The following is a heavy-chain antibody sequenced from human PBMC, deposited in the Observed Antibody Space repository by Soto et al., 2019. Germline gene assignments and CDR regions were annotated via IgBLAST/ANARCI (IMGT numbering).Heavy chain of an antibody. CDR1: GDSVSSNSVT. CDR3: ARQWSNSGWIGYHI. J-gene: IGHJ3*02. CDR2: TYYTSTWNN. Sequence: PSQTLSLTCAISGDSVSSNSVTWNWIRQSPSGGLEWLGKTYYTSTWNNVYAGSVKSRITINPDTSKNQVSLQVNSVTPEDTAVYYCARQWSNSGWIGYHIWGQGTMVTVSS. V-gene: IGHV6-1*01. D-gene: IGHD6-25*01.